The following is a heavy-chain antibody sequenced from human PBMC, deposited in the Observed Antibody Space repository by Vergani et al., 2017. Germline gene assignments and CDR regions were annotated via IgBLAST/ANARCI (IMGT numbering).Heavy chain of an antibody. CDR2: VFHLGTL. V-gene: IGHV4-38-2*01. CDR1: GVSITGGNY. D-gene: IGHD2-2*02. J-gene: IGHJ4*02. Sequence: QVQLQESGPGLLRPSETLSLTCRVSGVSITGGNYWGWVRQSPVSGLEWLGSVFHLGTLYYTPSLQSRVTISMDANNHFSLKLTSVTAADTAVYYCATIGYRRWGYYFDYWGQGILVTVSS. CDR3: ATIGYRRWGYYFDY.